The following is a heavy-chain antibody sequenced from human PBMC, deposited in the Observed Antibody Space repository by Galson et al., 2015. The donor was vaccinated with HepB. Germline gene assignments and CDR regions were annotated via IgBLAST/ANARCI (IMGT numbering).Heavy chain of an antibody. Sequence: ETLSLTCAVYGGSFSGYYWSWIRQPPGKGLEWIGEINHSGSTNYNPSLKSRVTISVDTSKNQFSLKLSSVTAADTAVYYCARAELYYMDVWGKGTTVTVSS. J-gene: IGHJ6*03. D-gene: IGHD1-14*01. CDR3: ARAELYYMDV. CDR1: GGSFSGYY. CDR2: INHSGST. V-gene: IGHV4-34*01.